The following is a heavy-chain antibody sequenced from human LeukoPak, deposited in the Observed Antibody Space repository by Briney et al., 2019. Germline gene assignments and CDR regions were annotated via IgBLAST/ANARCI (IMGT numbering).Heavy chain of an antibody. D-gene: IGHD4-17*01. J-gene: IGHJ3*02. CDR1: GYTFTSYG. V-gene: IGHV1-2*02. CDR3: ASSYGDDAFDI. Sequence: ASVKVTCKASGYTFTSYGISWVRQAPGQGLEWMGWINPNSGGTNYAQKFQGRVTMTRDTSISTAYMELSRLRSDDTAVYYCASSYGDDAFDIWGQGTMVTVSS. CDR2: INPNSGGT.